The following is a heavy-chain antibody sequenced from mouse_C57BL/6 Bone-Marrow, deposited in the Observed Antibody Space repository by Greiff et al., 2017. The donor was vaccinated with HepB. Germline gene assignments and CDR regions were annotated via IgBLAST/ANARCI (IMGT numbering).Heavy chain of an antibody. CDR2: ISDGGSYT. J-gene: IGHJ2*01. D-gene: IGHD2-4*01. Sequence: EVQGVESGGGLVKPGGSLKLSCAASGFTFSSYAMSWVRQTPETRLEWVATISDGGSYTYYPDNVKGRFTISRDNAKNNLYLQMSHLKSEDTAMYYCAREWTYDEYDGYYFDYWGQGTTLTVSS. CDR1: GFTFSSYA. CDR3: AREWTYDEYDGYYFDY. V-gene: IGHV5-4*01.